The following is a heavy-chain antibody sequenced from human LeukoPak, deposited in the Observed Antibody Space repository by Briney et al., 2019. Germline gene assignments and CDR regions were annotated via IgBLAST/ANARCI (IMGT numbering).Heavy chain of an antibody. J-gene: IGHJ4*02. D-gene: IGHD6-19*01. CDR1: GGSFSGYY. Sequence: SETLSLTCAVYGGSFSGYYWSWIRQPPGKGLEWIGEINHSVSTNYNPSLKSRVTISVDTSKNQFSLKLSSVTAADTAVYHCARSPSSGWQFDYWGQGTLVTVSS. CDR3: ARSPSSGWQFDY. V-gene: IGHV4-34*01. CDR2: INHSVST.